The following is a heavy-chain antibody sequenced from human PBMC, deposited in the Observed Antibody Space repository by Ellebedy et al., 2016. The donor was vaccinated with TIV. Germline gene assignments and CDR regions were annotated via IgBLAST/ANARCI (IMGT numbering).Heavy chain of an antibody. CDR3: ATDGGGITMVRGVYYYYGMDV. D-gene: IGHD3-10*01. Sequence: ASVKVSCKASGYTFTSYGISWVRQAPGQGLEWMGWISAYNGNTNYAQKLQGRVTMTTDTSTSTAYMELSSLRSEDTAVYYCATDGGGITMVRGVYYYYGMDVWGQGTTVTVSS. V-gene: IGHV1-18*04. CDR2: ISAYNGNT. CDR1: GYTFTSYG. J-gene: IGHJ6*02.